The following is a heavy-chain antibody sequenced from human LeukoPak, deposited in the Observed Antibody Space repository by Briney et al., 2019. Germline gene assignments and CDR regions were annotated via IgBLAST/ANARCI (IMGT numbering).Heavy chain of an antibody. D-gene: IGHD2-2*01. CDR3: ARVEEIVVVPAATPRRLAFDY. CDR2: INHSGST. J-gene: IGHJ4*02. V-gene: IGHV4-34*01. CDR1: GGSFSGYY. Sequence: PSETLSLTCAVYGGSFSGYYWSWIRQPPGKGLEWIGEINHSGSTNYNPSLKSRVTISVDTSKNQFSLKLSSATAADTAVYYCARVEEIVVVPAATPRRLAFDYWGQGTLVTVSS.